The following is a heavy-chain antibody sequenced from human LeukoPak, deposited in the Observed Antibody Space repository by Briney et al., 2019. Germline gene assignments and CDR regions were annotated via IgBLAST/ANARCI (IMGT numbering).Heavy chain of an antibody. J-gene: IGHJ4*02. D-gene: IGHD6-13*01. CDR2: IYYSGST. CDR3: ARSSSVEEY. Sequence: SETLSLTCTVSGGSISSSSYYWGWIRQPPGKGLEWIGSIYYSGSTYYNPSLKSRVTISVDTSKNQFSLKLSSVTAADTAVYYCARSSSVEEYWGQGTLVTVSS. V-gene: IGHV4-39*01. CDR1: GGSISSSSYY.